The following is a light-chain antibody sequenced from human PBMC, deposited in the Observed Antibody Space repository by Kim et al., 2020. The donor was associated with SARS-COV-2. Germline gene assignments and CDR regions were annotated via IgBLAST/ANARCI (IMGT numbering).Light chain of an antibody. Sequence: VALGQTVRITCQGDSLRSYYTTGYQKKPGQAPILLIYSKNNRPSGIPDRFSGSSSGNTASLTITGTQAGDEADYYCNSRDTNDIVLFGGGTQLTVL. CDR2: SKN. V-gene: IGLV3-19*01. J-gene: IGLJ2*01. CDR3: NSRDTNDIVL. CDR1: SLRSYY.